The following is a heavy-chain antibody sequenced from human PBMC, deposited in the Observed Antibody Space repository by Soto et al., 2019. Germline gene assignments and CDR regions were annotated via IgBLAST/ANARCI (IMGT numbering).Heavy chain of an antibody. CDR1: GFTFSDYY. J-gene: IGHJ6*02. D-gene: IGHD2-15*01. V-gene: IGHV3-11*01. CDR3: ARARPYIVMVVGATPGYYCIDV. CDR2: IRRSGSQI. Sequence: PVGSLCLSCAASGFTFSDYYMTWIRQAPRKGLGLVSYIRRSGSQIIYADCVKGRFTISQDKAKKSLFLLLNSLRVEETGVYSCARARPYIVMVVGATPGYYCIDVWGQGTTVTVSS.